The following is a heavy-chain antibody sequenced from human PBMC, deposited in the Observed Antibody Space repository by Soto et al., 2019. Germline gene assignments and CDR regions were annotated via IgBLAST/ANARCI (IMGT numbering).Heavy chain of an antibody. D-gene: IGHD3-22*01. J-gene: IGHJ5*02. Sequence: SETLSLTCTVSGGSISSYYWSWIRQPPGKGLEWIGYIYYSGSTNYNPSLKSRVTISVDTSKNQFSLKLSSVTAADTSVYYCARENDSSGYYSSNWFDPWGQGTLVTVSS. V-gene: IGHV4-59*01. CDR2: IYYSGST. CDR1: GGSISSYY. CDR3: ARENDSSGYYSSNWFDP.